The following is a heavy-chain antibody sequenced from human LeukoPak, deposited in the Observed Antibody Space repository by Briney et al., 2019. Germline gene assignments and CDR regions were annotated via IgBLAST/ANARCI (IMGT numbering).Heavy chain of an antibody. CDR1: GDSVSSNSAT. D-gene: IGHD7-27*01. J-gene: IGHJ4*02. CDR2: TYYRSKWYN. Sequence: SQTLSLTCATSGDSVSSNSATWNWIRQSPSRGLEWLGRTYYRSKWYNDYAVSVKSRMTINPDAPKNQFSLQVNSVTPEDTAIYYCARASADWGFGSLVYWGQGTLVTVSS. V-gene: IGHV6-1*01. CDR3: ARASADWGFGSLVY.